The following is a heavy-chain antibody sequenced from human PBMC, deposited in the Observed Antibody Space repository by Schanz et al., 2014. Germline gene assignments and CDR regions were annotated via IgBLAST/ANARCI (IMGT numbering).Heavy chain of an antibody. D-gene: IGHD3-10*01. CDR3: ARVHIATYHYNSPGAFDI. V-gene: IGHV1-18*01. Sequence: QLMQSGSEVRKPRASVKVSCKASGYIFGSHGMTWVRQAPGQGPELMGWINAHTGNTQYAQKFQGRVNMTRDTVTTTVHLELTRLRTDDTAIYYCARVHIATYHYNSPGAFDIWGQGTRVTVSS. CDR1: GYIFGSHG. CDR2: INAHTGNT. J-gene: IGHJ3*02.